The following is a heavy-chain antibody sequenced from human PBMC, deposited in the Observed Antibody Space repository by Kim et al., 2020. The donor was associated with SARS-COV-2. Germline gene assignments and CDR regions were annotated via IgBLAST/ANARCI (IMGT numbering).Heavy chain of an antibody. CDR2: K. CDR3: AREGVGYVVDY. D-gene: IGHD1-1*01. J-gene: IGHJ4*02. V-gene: IGHV3-7*03. Sequence: KYYGDSVKGRFTIARDNAKNSLYLQMNSLRAEDTAVYYCAREGVGYVVDYWGQGTLVTVSS.